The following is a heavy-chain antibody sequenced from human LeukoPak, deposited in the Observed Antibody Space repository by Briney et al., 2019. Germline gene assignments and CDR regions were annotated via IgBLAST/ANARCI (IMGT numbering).Heavy chain of an antibody. CDR1: GYSFTSYW. CDR2: IVPSDSYT. D-gene: IGHD6-13*01. Sequence: GESLKISCKGSGYSFTSYWISWGRQMPGRGLVWMVRIVPSDSYTNYSPSFQGHVTISADKSISTAYLQWSSLKAADTAMYYCARGIAAAGTQPGLPDYWGQGTLVTVSS. CDR3: ARGIAAAGTQPGLPDY. V-gene: IGHV5-10-1*01. J-gene: IGHJ4*02.